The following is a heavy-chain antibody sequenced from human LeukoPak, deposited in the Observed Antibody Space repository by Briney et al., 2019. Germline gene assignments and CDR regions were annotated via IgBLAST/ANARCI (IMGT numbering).Heavy chain of an antibody. CDR2: ISSSSSYI. J-gene: IGHJ5*02. CDR3: ARARLPQKDIVVVPAAVDP. D-gene: IGHD2-2*01. Sequence: GGSLRLSCAASGFTFSSYSMNWVRRAPGKGLEWVSSISSSSSYIYYADSVKGRFTISRDNAKNSLYLQMNSLRAEDTAVYYCARARLPQKDIVVVPAAVDPWAREPWSPSPQ. CDR1: GFTFSSYS. V-gene: IGHV3-21*01.